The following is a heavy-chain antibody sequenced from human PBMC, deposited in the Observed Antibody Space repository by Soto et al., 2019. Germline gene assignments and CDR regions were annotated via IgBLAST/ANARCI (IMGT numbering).Heavy chain of an antibody. V-gene: IGHV4-39*01. Sequence: PSETLSLTCTVSGGSISSSSYYWGWIRQPPGKGLEWIGSIYYSGSTYYNPSLKSRVTISVDTSKNQFSLKLSSVTAADTAVYYCARHESGGYTIFGVAPDVWAKGTTVTVSS. CDR3: ARHESGGYTIFGVAPDV. CDR1: GGSISSSSYY. D-gene: IGHD3-3*01. J-gene: IGHJ6*04. CDR2: IYYSGST.